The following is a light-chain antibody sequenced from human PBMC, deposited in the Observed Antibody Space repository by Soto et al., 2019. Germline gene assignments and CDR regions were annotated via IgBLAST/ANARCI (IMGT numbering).Light chain of an antibody. CDR3: QQSRNYPWT. V-gene: IGKV1-5*03. CDR2: EAS. CDR1: QSIDFY. J-gene: IGKJ1*01. Sequence: DIQMTQSPSTLSASLGDRVTITCRASQSIDFYLALYQQKPGKAPKLLIYEASNLESGVPSRFSGSGYGTEFTLTIRSLQPDAFATYYCQQSRNYPWTFGQGTKVDIK.